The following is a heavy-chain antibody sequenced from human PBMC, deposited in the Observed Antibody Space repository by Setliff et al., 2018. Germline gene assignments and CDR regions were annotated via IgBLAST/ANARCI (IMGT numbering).Heavy chain of an antibody. V-gene: IGHV5-51*01. CDR1: EYSFTTYW. D-gene: IGHD5-18*01. CDR3: ARRNTAMVYGFDI. CDR2: IYPGDSDT. Sequence: GESLKISCKASEYSFTTYWIGWVRQMLGKGLEWMGIIYPGDSDTRYSPSFQGQVTISADKSINTAYLQWSSLKASDTAMYYCARRNTAMVYGFDIWGQGTMVTVSS. J-gene: IGHJ3*02.